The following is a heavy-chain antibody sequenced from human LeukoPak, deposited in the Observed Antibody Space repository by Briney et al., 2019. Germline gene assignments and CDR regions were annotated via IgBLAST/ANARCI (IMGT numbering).Heavy chain of an antibody. V-gene: IGHV4-59*01. D-gene: IGHD2-21*01. CDR2: IYYSGST. CDR3: ARDRGDTGYFDY. Sequence: ASETLSLTCTVSGGSISSYYWSWIRQPPGKGLEWIGYIYYSGSTNYNPSLKSRVTISVDTSKNQFSLKLSSVTAADTAVYYCARDRGDTGYFDYWGQGTLVTVSS. J-gene: IGHJ4*02. CDR1: GGSISSYY.